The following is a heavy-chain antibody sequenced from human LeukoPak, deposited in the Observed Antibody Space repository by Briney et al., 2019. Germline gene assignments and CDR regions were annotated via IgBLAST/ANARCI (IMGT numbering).Heavy chain of an antibody. V-gene: IGHV4-61*02. CDR2: IYTSGST. D-gene: IGHD3-22*01. Sequence: SENLSLTCTVYGGSISSGSYYWSWIRQPAGKGLEWIGRIYTSGSTNYNPSLKSRVTISADTSKNQFSLKLSSVTAADTAVYYCARGGEYYYDSSGYYYDWFDPWGQGTLVTVSS. CDR1: GGSISSGSYY. J-gene: IGHJ5*02. CDR3: ARGGEYYYDSSGYYYDWFDP.